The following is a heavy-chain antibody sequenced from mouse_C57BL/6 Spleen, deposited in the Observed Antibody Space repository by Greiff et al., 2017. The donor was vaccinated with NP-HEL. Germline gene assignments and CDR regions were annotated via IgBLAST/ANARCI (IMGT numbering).Heavy chain of an antibody. CDR2: INYDGSST. CDR3: ARDYDGYLDY. D-gene: IGHD2-3*01. V-gene: IGHV5-16*01. J-gene: IGHJ2*01. Sequence: EVKLVESEGGLVQPGSSMKLSCTASGFTFSDYYMAWVRQVPEKGLEWVANINYDGSSTYYLDSLKSRFIISRDNAKNILYLQMSRLKSEDTATYYCARDYDGYLDYWGQGTTLTVSS. CDR1: GFTFSDYY.